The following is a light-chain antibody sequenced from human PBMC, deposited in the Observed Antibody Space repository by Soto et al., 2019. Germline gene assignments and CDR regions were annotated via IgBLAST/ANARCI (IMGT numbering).Light chain of an antibody. CDR1: ISDVGSYNF. V-gene: IGLV2-8*01. CDR2: EVS. CDR3: SSYAGSNTHV. Sequence: QSVLTQPPSASGSPGESVTISCTGTISDVGSYNFVSWYQQRPGKAPKFVISEVSKRPSGVPDRFSGSKSGNTASLTVSGLQAEDEADYYCSSYAGSNTHVFGTGTKVTVL. J-gene: IGLJ1*01.